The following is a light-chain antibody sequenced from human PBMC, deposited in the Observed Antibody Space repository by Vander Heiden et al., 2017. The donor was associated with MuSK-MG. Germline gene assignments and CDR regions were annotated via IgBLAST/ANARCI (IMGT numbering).Light chain of an antibody. CDR1: ALPTPF. CDR3: QSADSSDTYVI. CDR2: QEN. J-gene: IGLJ2*01. Sequence: SYALTQPPSASVSPGQTARITYSGAALPTPFPYWYQQRPGQAPVLVIYQENKRPAGTPERFSGSSSGTTVTLTISGVQAEEEADYYCQSADSSDTYVIFGGGTKLTVL. V-gene: IGLV3-25*02.